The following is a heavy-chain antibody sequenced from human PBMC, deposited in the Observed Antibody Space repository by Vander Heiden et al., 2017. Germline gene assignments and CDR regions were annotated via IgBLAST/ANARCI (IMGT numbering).Heavy chain of an antibody. D-gene: IGHD2-2*02. J-gene: IGHJ4*02. V-gene: IGHV3-33*01. CDR3: ARNTPHMGFDY. Sequence: VQLLESGGGVVQPGRSLRLSCAASGFTFSSYGLHWVRQGPGKGLEWVAVIWYDGSNKYYADSVKGRFTISRDNSKNTLYLQMNSLRAEDTAVYYCARNTPHMGFDYWGQGTLVTVSS. CDR1: GFTFSSYG. CDR2: IWYDGSNK.